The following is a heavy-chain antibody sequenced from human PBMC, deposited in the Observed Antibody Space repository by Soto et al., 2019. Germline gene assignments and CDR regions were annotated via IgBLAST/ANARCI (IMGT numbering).Heavy chain of an antibody. CDR2: ITGSGGLT. Sequence: EVQLLESGGGLVQPGGSLRLSCEVSGVTFNKYAMSWVRQSPGKGPEWVSAITGSGGLTYYADSVKGRFTVSLDNSKNILFLQMNRLRDEDTATYYCAKGDYGGNSPYWYFALWGRGTLVIVSS. J-gene: IGHJ2*01. CDR1: GVTFNKYA. CDR3: AKGDYGGNSPYWYFAL. V-gene: IGHV3-23*01. D-gene: IGHD4-17*01.